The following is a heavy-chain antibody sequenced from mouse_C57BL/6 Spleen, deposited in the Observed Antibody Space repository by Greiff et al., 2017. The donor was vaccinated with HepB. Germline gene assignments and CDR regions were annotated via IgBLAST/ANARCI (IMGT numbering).Heavy chain of an antibody. D-gene: IGHD2-4*01. CDR3: ARGGDYGPRFAY. Sequence: QVQLQQPGAELVRPGSSVKLSCKASGYTFTSYWMDWVKQRPGQGLEWIGNIYPSDSETHYNQKFKDKATLTVDKSSSTAYMQLSSLTSEDSAVYYCARGGDYGPRFAYWGQGTLVTVSA. CDR1: GYTFTSYW. V-gene: IGHV1-61*01. J-gene: IGHJ3*01. CDR2: IYPSDSET.